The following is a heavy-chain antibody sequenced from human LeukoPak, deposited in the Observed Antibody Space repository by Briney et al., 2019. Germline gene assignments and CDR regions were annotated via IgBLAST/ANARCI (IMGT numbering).Heavy chain of an antibody. V-gene: IGHV1-2*02. Sequence: ASVKVSCKASGYTFTVYYIHWVRQAPGQRLECMGWINPNSGGTNFAQKFQGRVTMTRDTSISTAYMELSRLRSDDTAVYYCARARTLYYYDSSGYSPLDFWGQGTLVTVSS. J-gene: IGHJ4*02. CDR3: ARARTLYYYDSSGYSPLDF. CDR1: GYTFTVYY. D-gene: IGHD3-22*01. CDR2: INPNSGGT.